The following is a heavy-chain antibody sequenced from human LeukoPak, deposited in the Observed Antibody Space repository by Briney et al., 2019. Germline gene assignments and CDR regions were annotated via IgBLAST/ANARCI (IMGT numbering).Heavy chain of an antibody. CDR2: ISGSGGST. J-gene: IGHJ4*02. CDR3: AKVWTAYSDDYFDY. V-gene: IGHV3-23*01. Sequence: LTGGSLRLSCAASGFTFSSYGMSWVRQAPGKGLECVSSISGSGGSTNHADSVKGRFTISRDNSKNTLYLQMNSLRAEDTAVYYCAKVWTAYSDDYFDYWGQGTLVTVSS. CDR1: GFTFSSYG. D-gene: IGHD3/OR15-3a*01.